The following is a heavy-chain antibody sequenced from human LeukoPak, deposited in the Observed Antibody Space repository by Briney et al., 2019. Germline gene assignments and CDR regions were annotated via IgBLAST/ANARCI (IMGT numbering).Heavy chain of an antibody. J-gene: IGHJ4*02. V-gene: IGHV3-7*01. Sequence: GGSLRVSCTASGFTFSSYSISWVRQAPGKGLEWVANIKQDGSEKYYVDSVKGRFTISRDNAKNSLYLQMNSLRAEDTAVYYCVRAAPYNTATYSYGYWGQGTLVTVSS. CDR1: GFTFSSYS. D-gene: IGHD1-26*01. CDR2: IKQDGSEK. CDR3: VRAAPYNTATYSYGY.